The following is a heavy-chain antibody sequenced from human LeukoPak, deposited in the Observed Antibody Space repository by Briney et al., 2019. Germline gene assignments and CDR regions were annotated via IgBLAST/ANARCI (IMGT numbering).Heavy chain of an antibody. J-gene: IGHJ4*02. CDR2: IYPEDSDT. D-gene: IGHD2-2*01. Sequence: GESLKISCKGSGYSFTTYWLGWVRQMPGKGLEWMGIIYPEDSDTRYSPSFQGQVTISADKSISTAYLQWSGLKASDTAMYYCARRGYCSSTSCRRGYSYGYGYWGQGTLVTVSS. CDR3: ARRGYCSSTSCRRGYSYGYGY. V-gene: IGHV5-51*01. CDR1: GYSFTTYW.